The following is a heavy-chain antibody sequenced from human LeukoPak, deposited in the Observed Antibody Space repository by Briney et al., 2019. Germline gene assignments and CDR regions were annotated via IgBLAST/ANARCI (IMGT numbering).Heavy chain of an antibody. D-gene: IGHD2-15*01. CDR1: GYTFTGYY. Sequence: PQASVKVSCKTSGYTFTGYYIHWVRQAPGQGLEWMGWIDPNSGGSNSAQKFQGRVTMTRDTSISTAYMELSRLRSDDTAVYYCARAPRGFCSGGSCFDFWGQGTLVTVSS. CDR3: ARAPRGFCSGGSCFDF. CDR2: IDPNSGGS. V-gene: IGHV1-2*02. J-gene: IGHJ4*02.